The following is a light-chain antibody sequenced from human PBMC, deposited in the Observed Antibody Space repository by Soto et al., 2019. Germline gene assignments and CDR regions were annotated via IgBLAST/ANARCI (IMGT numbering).Light chain of an antibody. V-gene: IGKV3-15*01. Sequence: EIVMTQSPATLSVSPGERATLSCRASQSVSSDLAWYQQKPGQAPRLLIYDASTRATAIPGKFSGSGSGTDFTLTISNLQSEDFAVYYCQQYNKWPPITFGQGTRLEIK. CDR3: QQYNKWPPIT. CDR2: DAS. CDR1: QSVSSD. J-gene: IGKJ5*01.